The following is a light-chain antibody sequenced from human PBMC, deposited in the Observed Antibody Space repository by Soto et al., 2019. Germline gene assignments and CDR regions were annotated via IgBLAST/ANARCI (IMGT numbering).Light chain of an antibody. CDR1: QSVNHN. V-gene: IGKV3D-15*01. CDR3: QQYNTYFSLT. Sequence: EIVMTQSPATLSVSPGERVSLSCRASQSVNHNLAWYLQKPGQAPRLLIYSASTRATGIPDRFSGSGSGTEFTLTISGLQPDDFASYYCQQYNTYFSLTFGGGTKVDI. CDR2: SAS. J-gene: IGKJ4*01.